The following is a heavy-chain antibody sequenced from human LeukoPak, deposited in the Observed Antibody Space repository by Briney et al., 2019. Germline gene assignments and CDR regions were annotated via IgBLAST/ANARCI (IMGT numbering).Heavy chain of an antibody. Sequence: SETLSLTCTVSGGSISSSSYYWGWIRQPPGKRLEWIGSIYYSGSTYYNPSLKSRVTISVDTSKNQFSLKLRSVTAADTAVYYCARQVRDSSPGLYFDYWGQGTLVTVSS. CDR3: ARQVRDSSPGLYFDY. CDR2: IYYSGST. CDR1: GGSISSSSYY. V-gene: IGHV4-39*01. D-gene: IGHD3-22*01. J-gene: IGHJ4*02.